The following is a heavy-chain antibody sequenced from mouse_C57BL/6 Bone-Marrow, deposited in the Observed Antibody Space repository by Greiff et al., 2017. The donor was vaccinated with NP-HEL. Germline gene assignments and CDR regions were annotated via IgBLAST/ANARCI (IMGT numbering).Heavy chain of an antibody. CDR1: GYTFTDYY. CDR3: ARTLYDGYLAWFAY. CDR2: IYPGSGNT. V-gene: IGHV1-84*01. D-gene: IGHD2-3*01. J-gene: IGHJ3*01. Sequence: LVESGPELVKPGASVKISCKASGYTFTDYYINWVKQRPGQGLEWIGWIYPGSGNTKYNEKFKGKATLTVDTSSSTAYMQLSSLTSEDSAVYFCARTLYDGYLAWFAYWGQGTLVTVSA.